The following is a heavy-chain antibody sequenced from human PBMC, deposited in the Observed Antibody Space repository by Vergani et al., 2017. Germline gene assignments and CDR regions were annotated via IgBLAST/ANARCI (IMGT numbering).Heavy chain of an antibody. V-gene: IGHV5-51*01. D-gene: IGHD3-22*01. J-gene: IGHJ4*02. CDR3: ARQDYYDSSGYRNFDY. Sequence: EVPLVQSGAEVKKPGESLKLSCKGSGYSFTSYWIGWVRQMPGKGLEWMGIIYPGDSDTRYSPSFQGQVTISADKSISTAYLLWSSLKASDTAMYYCARQDYYDSSGYRNFDYWGQGTMVTVSS. CDR2: IYPGDSDT. CDR1: GYSFTSYW.